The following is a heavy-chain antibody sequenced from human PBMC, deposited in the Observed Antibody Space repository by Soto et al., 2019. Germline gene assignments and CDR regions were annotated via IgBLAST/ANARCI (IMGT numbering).Heavy chain of an antibody. V-gene: IGHV1-2*04. CDR1: GYTFTGYY. CDR3: ARGGYSSKDHYYYYGMDV. D-gene: IGHD6-13*01. Sequence: ASVKFSCKASGYTFTGYYMHWVRQAPGQGLEWMGWINPNSGGTNYAQKFQGWVTMTRDTSISTAYMELSRLRSDDTAVYYCARGGYSSKDHYYYYGMDVWGQGTTVTVSS. J-gene: IGHJ6*02. CDR2: INPNSGGT.